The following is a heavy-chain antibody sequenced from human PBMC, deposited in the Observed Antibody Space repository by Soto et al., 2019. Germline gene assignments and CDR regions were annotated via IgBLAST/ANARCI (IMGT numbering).Heavy chain of an antibody. D-gene: IGHD6-6*01. J-gene: IGHJ4*02. V-gene: IGHV3-30*04. CDR1: GFIFKNYA. CDR2: ITRDGYNK. Sequence: QVQLVESGGGVVQPGRSLRLSCAVSGFIFKNYALNWVRQAPGKGLEWVASITRDGYNKYYADSVKGRFTISRDNSKNALSLQRTALIVEDSSVYYCTKSSGGSSSVGMDYWGPGTLVTVSS. CDR3: TKSSGGSSSVGMDY.